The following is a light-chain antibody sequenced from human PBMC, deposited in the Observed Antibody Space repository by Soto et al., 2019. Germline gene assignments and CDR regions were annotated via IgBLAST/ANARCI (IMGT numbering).Light chain of an antibody. CDR1: SSDGGNFNS. Sequence: QSALTQPASMSGSPGQSITISCSGISSDGGNFNSVSWYQQRPGKAPRLMITDISNRPPGISSRFSGSKSGNTASLTISALQAEDEAYYYCSSQTDTTSVLFGGVTKLTVL. V-gene: IGLV2-14*03. CDR2: DIS. CDR3: SSQTDTTSVL. J-gene: IGLJ2*01.